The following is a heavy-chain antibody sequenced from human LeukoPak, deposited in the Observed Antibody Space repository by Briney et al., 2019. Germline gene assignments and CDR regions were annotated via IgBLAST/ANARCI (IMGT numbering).Heavy chain of an antibody. CDR1: GYSISSGYY. J-gene: IGHJ4*02. V-gene: IGHV4-38-2*02. CDR3: ARGVGSVYTDY. D-gene: IGHD3-22*01. Sequence: PSETLSLTCTVSGYSISSGYYWGWIRQPPGKGLEWIGSIYHSGSTYYNPSLKSRVTISVDTSKNQFSLKLSSVTAADTAVHYCARGVGSVYTDYWGQGALVTVSS. CDR2: IYHSGST.